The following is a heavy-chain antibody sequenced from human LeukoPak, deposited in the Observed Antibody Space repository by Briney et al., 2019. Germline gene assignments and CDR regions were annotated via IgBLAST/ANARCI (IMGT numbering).Heavy chain of an antibody. J-gene: IGHJ4*02. V-gene: IGHV4-59*01. CDR3: ARVKSYYDSSGYYLRGYYFDY. D-gene: IGHD3-22*01. CDR2: IYYSGST. CDR1: GGSISSYY. Sequence: ETLSLTCTVSGGSISSYYSSWIRQPPGKGLEWIGYIYYSGSTNYNPSLKSRVTISVDTSKNQFSLKLSSVTAADTAVYYCARVKSYYDSSGYYLRGYYFDYWGQGTLVTVSS.